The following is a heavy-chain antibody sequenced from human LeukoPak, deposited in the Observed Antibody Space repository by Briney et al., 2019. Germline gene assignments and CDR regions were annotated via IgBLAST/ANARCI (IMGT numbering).Heavy chain of an antibody. D-gene: IGHD2-2*01. V-gene: IGHV4-61*02. CDR1: GGSISSGSYY. CDR3: ARLCSSTSCFGTGDY. Sequence: SQTLSLTCTVSGGSISSGSYYWSWIRQPAGKGLEWIGRIYTSGSTNYNPSLKSRVTISVDTSKNQFSLKLSSVTAADTVVYYCARLCSSTSCFGTGDYWGQGTLVTVSS. CDR2: IYTSGST. J-gene: IGHJ4*02.